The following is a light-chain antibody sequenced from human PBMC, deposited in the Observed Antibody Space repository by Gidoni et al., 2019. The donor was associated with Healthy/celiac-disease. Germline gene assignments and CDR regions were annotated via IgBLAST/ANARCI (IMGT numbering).Light chain of an antibody. J-gene: IGKJ1*01. V-gene: IGKV3-20*01. CDR3: QQYGSSPLT. Sequence: DIVLTQSPGTLSLSPGERATLSCRASQSVSSSYLAWYQQKPGQAPRLLIYGASSRAPGIPDRFSGSGSGTDFTLTISRLEPEDFAVYYCQQYGSSPLTFGQGTKVESK. CDR2: GAS. CDR1: QSVSSSY.